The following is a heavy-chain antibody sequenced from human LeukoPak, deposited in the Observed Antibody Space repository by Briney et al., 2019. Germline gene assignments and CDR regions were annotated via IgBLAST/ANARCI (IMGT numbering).Heavy chain of an antibody. CDR3: AKDGGSSWYNWFDP. CDR2: ISGSGGST. V-gene: IGHV3-23*01. Sequence: GGPLRLSCAASGFTFSSYSMNWVRQAPGKGLEWVSAISGSGGSTYYADSVKGRFTISRDNSKNTLYLQMNSLRAEDTAVYYCAKDGGSSWYNWFDPWGQGTLVTVSS. CDR1: GFTFSSYS. J-gene: IGHJ5*02. D-gene: IGHD6-13*01.